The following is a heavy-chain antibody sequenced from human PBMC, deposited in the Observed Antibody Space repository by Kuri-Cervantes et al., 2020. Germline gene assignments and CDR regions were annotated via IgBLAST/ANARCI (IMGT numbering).Heavy chain of an antibody. V-gene: IGHV3-30*03. CDR2: ISYDGSNK. Sequence: GESLKISCAASGFTFSSYGMHWVRQAPGKGLEWVAVISYDGSNKYYADSVKGRFTVSQDNAQNSLYLQMNSLRAEDTAVYYCARDPPTVNDYWGQGTLVTVSS. CDR3: ARDPPTVNDY. J-gene: IGHJ4*02. D-gene: IGHD4-17*01. CDR1: GFTFSSYG.